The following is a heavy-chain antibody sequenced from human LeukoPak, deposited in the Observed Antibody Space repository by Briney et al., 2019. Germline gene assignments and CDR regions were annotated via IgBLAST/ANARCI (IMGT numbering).Heavy chain of an antibody. CDR2: IYHSGST. D-gene: IGHD1-14*01. CDR1: GYSISSGYY. J-gene: IGHJ4*02. V-gene: IGHV4-38-2*02. Sequence: SETLSLTCTVSGYSISSGYYWGWIRQPPGKGLEWIGSIYHSGSTYYNPPLKSRVTISVDTSKNQFSLKLSSVTAADTAVYYCARERANRLDYWGQGTLVTVSS. CDR3: ARERANRLDY.